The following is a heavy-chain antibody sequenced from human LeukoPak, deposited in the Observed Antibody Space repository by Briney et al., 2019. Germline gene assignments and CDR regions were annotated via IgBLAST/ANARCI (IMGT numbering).Heavy chain of an antibody. Sequence: GGSLRLSCAASGFTFSSYAMHWVSQAPGKGLEWVAVISYDGSNKYYADSVKGRFTISRDNSKNTLYLQMNSLRAEDTAVYYCARGRRYCSSTSCYRYYYYGMDVWGQGTTVTVSS. CDR2: ISYDGSNK. CDR1: GFTFSSYA. J-gene: IGHJ6*02. V-gene: IGHV3-30-3*01. CDR3: ARGRRYCSSTSCYRYYYYGMDV. D-gene: IGHD2-2*01.